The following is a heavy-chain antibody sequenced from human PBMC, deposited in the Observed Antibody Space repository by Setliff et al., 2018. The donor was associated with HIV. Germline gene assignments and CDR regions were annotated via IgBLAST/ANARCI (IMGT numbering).Heavy chain of an antibody. V-gene: IGHV3-64*02. CDR3: ARETYYHTWGGFFYYMDV. CDR1: GFSFSRYA. J-gene: IGHJ6*03. CDR2: ISSDGETT. D-gene: IGHD3-3*01. Sequence: QTGGSLRLSCAASGFSFSRYAIHWVRQAPGKGLQYVSAISSDGETTYYADSVKGRFTISRDNSKNTLYLQMGSLRPEDMAVYYCARETYYHTWGGFFYYMDVWGKGTTVTVSS.